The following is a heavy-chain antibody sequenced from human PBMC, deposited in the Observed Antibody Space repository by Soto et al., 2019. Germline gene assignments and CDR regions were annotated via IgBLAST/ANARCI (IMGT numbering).Heavy chain of an antibody. CDR1: GFTVSGSA. V-gene: IGHV3-73*01. CDR2: IRSKTNSYAT. CDR3: TSHLVELSFPRAFDI. D-gene: IGHD3-16*02. J-gene: IGHJ3*02. Sequence: EVQLVESGGGLVQPGGSLKLSCAASGFTVSGSAVHWVRQASGKGLEWVGRIRSKTNSYATAYAASLKGRFTISRDDSKNTAYLQMNSLKTEDTAVYYCTSHLVELSFPRAFDIWGQGTMVTVSS.